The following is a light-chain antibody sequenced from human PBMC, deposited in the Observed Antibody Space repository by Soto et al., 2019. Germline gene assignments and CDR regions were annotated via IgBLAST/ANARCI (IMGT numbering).Light chain of an antibody. CDR2: YDD. Sequence: QSVLTQPPSVSEAPRQRVTISCSGSSSNIGNNAVNWYQQLPGKAPKLLIYYDDLLPSWVSYRFSGSKSGTSASLAISGLQSEDEADYYCAAWDDSLNGPVFGGGTQLTVL. CDR3: AAWDDSLNGPV. J-gene: IGLJ2*01. CDR1: SSNIGNNA. V-gene: IGLV1-36*01.